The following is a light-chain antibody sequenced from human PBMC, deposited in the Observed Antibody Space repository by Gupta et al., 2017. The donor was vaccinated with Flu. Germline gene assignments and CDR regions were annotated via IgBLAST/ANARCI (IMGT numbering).Light chain of an antibody. Sequence: IVMMQSPATLSVSPGERATLSCRASQGIGTNLVWYQQKPGQAPRLLIFDASTRATGIPTRFSGSGSGTEFTLTSSSLQSEDSAVSYCQQYRAWLFGQGTRLEIK. CDR2: DAS. CDR1: QGIGTN. J-gene: IGKJ5*01. CDR3: QQYRAWL. V-gene: IGKV3-15*01.